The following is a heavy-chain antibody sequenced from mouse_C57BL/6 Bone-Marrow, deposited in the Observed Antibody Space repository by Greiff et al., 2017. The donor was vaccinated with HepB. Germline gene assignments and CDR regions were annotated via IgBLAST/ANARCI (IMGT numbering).Heavy chain of an antibody. V-gene: IGHV1-55*01. Sequence: QLKQPGAELVKPGASVKMSCKASGYTFTSYWITWVKQRPGQGLEWIGDIYPGSGSTNYNEKFKSKATLTVDTSSSTAYMQLSSLTSEDSAVYYCARGLYYDYDAWYFDVWGTGTTVTVSS. CDR2: IYPGSGST. CDR3: ARGLYYDYDAWYFDV. CDR1: GYTFTSYW. J-gene: IGHJ1*03. D-gene: IGHD2-4*01.